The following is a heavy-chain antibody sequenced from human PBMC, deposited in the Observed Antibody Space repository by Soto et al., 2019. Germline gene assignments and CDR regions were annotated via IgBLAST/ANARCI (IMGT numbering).Heavy chain of an antibody. CDR2: INTYNGMT. CDR1: GYTFINHH. V-gene: IGHV1-18*01. CDR3: AKSPRGEMATD. Sequence: QVQLVQSGGEVKKPGASVTVSCKASGYTFINHHITWVRQAPGQGLEWMAWINTYNGMTDYAQRVQGRVTMTRDISTSTAYMELRNLGSDDTAVYFCAKSPRGEMATDWGQGTLVTVSS. D-gene: IGHD5-12*01. J-gene: IGHJ4*02.